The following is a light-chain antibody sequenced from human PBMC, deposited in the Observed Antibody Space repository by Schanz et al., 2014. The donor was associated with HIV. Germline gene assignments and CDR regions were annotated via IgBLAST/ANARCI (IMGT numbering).Light chain of an antibody. Sequence: AIQMSQSPSSLSASVGDKVTITCRASQAIRNDLGWYQQKPGKAPKLLIYGASNLQPGVPSRFSGSRSGTEFSLTISSLQAEDFATYFCLQDYNYPQTFGQGPSVDVK. J-gene: IGKJ1*01. CDR3: LQDYNYPQT. CDR2: GAS. V-gene: IGKV1-6*01. CDR1: QAIRND.